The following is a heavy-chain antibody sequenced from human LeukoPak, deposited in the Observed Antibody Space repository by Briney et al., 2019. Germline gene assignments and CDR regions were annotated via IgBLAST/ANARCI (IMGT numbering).Heavy chain of an antibody. CDR1: GGTFSSYA. J-gene: IGHJ6*03. CDR3: ARGGDYYDSRPYYYMDV. D-gene: IGHD3-22*01. CDR2: IIPIFGTA. V-gene: IGHV1-69*05. Sequence: SVKVSCKASGGTFSSYAISWVRQAPGQGLVWMGGIIPIFGTANYAQKFQGRVTITTDESTSTAYMELSSLRSEDTAVYYCARGGDYYDSRPYYYMDVWGKGTTVTVSS.